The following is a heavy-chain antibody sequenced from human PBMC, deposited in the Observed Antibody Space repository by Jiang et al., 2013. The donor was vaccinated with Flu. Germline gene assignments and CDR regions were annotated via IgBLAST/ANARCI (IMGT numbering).Heavy chain of an antibody. Sequence: SQTLSLTCAISGDSVSSNSAAWSWIRQSPSRGLEWLGRTYYRSKWCDDYAVSVKSRITINPDTSKNQFSLQLNSVTPEDTAVYYCARALAVAGNAGWYYDLVGPWHPGHCLL. CDR2: TYYRSKWCD. V-gene: IGHV6-1*01. CDR3: ARALAVAGNAGWYYDL. J-gene: IGHJ2*01. D-gene: IGHD6-19*01. CDR1: GDSVSSNSAA.